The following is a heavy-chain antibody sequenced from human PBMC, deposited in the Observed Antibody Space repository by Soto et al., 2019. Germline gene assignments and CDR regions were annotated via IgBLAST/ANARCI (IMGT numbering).Heavy chain of an antibody. CDR1: GGSISSGGYY. CDR2: IYYSGST. Sequence: QVQLQESGPGLVKPSQTLSLTCTVSGGSISSGGYYWSWIRQHPGKGLEWIGYIYYSGSTYYNPSLKSRVTIAVDTSKNQFSLKLSCVTAADTAVYYCASRGYSYGFSLGMDVWGQGTTVTVSS. J-gene: IGHJ6*02. D-gene: IGHD5-18*01. CDR3: ASRGYSYGFSLGMDV. V-gene: IGHV4-31*03.